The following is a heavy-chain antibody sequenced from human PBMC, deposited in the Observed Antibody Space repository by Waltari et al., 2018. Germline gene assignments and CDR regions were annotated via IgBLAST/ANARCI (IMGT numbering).Heavy chain of an antibody. CDR3: ARDRGRGLYLDS. V-gene: IGHV4-4*02. CDR2: VHRSGKT. J-gene: IGHJ4*02. CDR1: GDSMSGNYW. D-gene: IGHD2-15*01. Sequence: QVQLQESGPGLVKPSGTLSLTCAISGDSMSGNYWWSWVRQPPGKGLEWIGQVHRSGKTHYNPPLAGRVTVSIDTSSSQFSLEVTSATAADTALYFCARDRGRGLYLDSWGRGILVTVSP.